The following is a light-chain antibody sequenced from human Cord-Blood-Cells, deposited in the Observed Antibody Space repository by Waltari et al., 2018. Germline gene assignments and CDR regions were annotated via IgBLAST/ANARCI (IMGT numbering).Light chain of an antibody. CDR1: SSDVGGYNY. CDR2: DVS. J-gene: IGLJ3*02. V-gene: IGLV2-11*01. CDR3: CSYAGSYTWL. Sequence: QSALTQPRSVSGSPGQSVTISCTGTSSDVGGYNYVSWYQQHPGKAPKLMIYDVSKQPTGAPDRFSGSKSGNTASPPVSALQAQDEADYYCCSYAGSYTWLFGGGTKLTVL.